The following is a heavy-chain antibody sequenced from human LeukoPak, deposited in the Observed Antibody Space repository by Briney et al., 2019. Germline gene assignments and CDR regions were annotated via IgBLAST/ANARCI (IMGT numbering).Heavy chain of an antibody. Sequence: GASVKVSCKASGYTFTSYGISWVRQAPGQGLEWMGWISAYNGNTNYAQKLQGRVTMTTDTSTSTAYMELRCLRSDDTAVYYCARESVRTGTFYYYYGMDVWGQGTTVTVSS. CDR3: ARESVRTGTFYYYYGMDV. CDR1: GYTFTSYG. CDR2: ISAYNGNT. D-gene: IGHD1-7*01. J-gene: IGHJ6*02. V-gene: IGHV1-18*01.